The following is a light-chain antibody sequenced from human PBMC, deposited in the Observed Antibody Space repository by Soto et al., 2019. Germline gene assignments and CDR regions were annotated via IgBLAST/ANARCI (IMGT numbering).Light chain of an antibody. Sequence: QSVLTQPASVSGSPGQSITISCTGTSSDVGGYNYVSWYQQHPGKAPKLMIYDVSNRPSGVSNRFSGSKSGNTASLTISVLQAEDEADYYCSSYTSSGTLPYVFGTGTKVTV. CDR1: SSDVGGYNY. CDR3: SSYTSSGTLPYV. J-gene: IGLJ1*01. CDR2: DVS. V-gene: IGLV2-14*01.